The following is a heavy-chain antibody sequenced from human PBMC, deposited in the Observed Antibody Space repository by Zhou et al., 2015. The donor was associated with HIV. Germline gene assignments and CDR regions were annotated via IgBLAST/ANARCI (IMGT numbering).Heavy chain of an antibody. D-gene: IGHD4-17*01. CDR3: ASGPSHRAMTTVTTSHFFDY. CDR2: IIPIFGTA. CDR1: GGTFSSYA. Sequence: QVQLVQSGAEVKKPGSSVKVSCKASGGTFSSYAISWVRQAPGQGLEWMGGIIPIFGTANYAQKFQGRVTITADESTSTAYMELSSLRSEDTAVYYCASGPSHRAMTTVTTSHFFDYWGQGTLVTVSS. J-gene: IGHJ4*02. V-gene: IGHV1-69*12.